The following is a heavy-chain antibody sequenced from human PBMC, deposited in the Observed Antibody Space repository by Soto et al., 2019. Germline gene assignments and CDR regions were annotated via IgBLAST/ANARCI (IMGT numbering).Heavy chain of an antibody. CDR1: EFTVSSNY. V-gene: IGHV3-53*01. CDR3: ARFPPGSPVDY. J-gene: IGHJ4*02. CDR2: IYSGSKT. Sequence: GGSLRLSCAASEFTVSSNYMSWVRQGPGKGLEWVSLIYSGSKTYYADSVKGRFTISRDNSKNTLYLQMNNLRAEDTAVYYCARFPPGSPVDYWGQGTLVTVSS.